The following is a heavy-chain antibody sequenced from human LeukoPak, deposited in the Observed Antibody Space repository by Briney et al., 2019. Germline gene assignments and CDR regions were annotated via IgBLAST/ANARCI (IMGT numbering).Heavy chain of an antibody. CDR1: GYTSTNYA. CDR2: INAGDGNT. Sequence: ASVKVSCKVSGYTSTNYAVHWVRQAPGHGLEWMGWINAGDGNTKYSQKFQDRVIITGDTSANTAYMELTSLKSEDTAVYYCARGGEDYYFDYWGQGTLVTVSS. V-gene: IGHV1-3*01. D-gene: IGHD3-10*01. CDR3: ARGGEDYYFDY. J-gene: IGHJ4*02.